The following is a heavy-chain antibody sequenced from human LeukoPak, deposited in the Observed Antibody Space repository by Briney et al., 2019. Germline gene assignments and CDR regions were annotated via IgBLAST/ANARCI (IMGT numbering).Heavy chain of an antibody. J-gene: IGHJ4*02. V-gene: IGHV4-61*02. D-gene: IGHD6-19*01. CDR2: IYNSGTT. Sequence: PSETLSLTCTVSGGSISNEGDYWSWIRQPAGKGLEWIGRIYNSGTTNYNPSVKSRISMSVDTSENQFSLNLRSVTAADTAVYYCAREGTLGSGWYDYWGQGTLVTVS. CDR1: GGSISNEGDY. CDR3: AREGTLGSGWYDY.